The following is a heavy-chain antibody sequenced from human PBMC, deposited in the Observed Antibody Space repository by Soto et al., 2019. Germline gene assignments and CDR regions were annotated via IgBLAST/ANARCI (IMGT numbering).Heavy chain of an antibody. CDR2: IYYSGST. V-gene: IGHV4-39*01. CDR3: ARHLGYCISTSCYPGYYGTDF. CDR1: GGSISSSSYY. J-gene: IGHJ6*02. D-gene: IGHD2-2*01. Sequence: SETLSLTCTVSGGSISSSSYYWGWIRQPPGKGLEWIGSIYYSGSTYYNPSLKSRVTISVDTSKNQFSLKLSSVTAADTAVYYCARHLGYCISTSCYPGYYGTDFCGQGTTVTVSS.